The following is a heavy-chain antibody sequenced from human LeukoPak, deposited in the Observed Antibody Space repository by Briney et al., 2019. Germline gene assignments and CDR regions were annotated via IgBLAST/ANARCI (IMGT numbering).Heavy chain of an antibody. D-gene: IGHD2-2*01. CDR1: GFTFSSYA. CDR2: ISGSGGST. CDR3: AKDIVVVPAATPDY. Sequence: GGSLRLSCAASGFTFSSYAMSWVRQAPGKGLEWVSAISGSGGSTYYADSVKGRFTISRDNSKNTLYPQMNSLRAEDTAVYYCAKDIVVVPAATPDYWGQGTLVTVSS. J-gene: IGHJ4*02. V-gene: IGHV3-23*01.